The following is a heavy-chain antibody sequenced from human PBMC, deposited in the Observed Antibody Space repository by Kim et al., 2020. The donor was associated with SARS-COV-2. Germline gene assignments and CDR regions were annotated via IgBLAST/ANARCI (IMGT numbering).Heavy chain of an antibody. J-gene: IGHJ4*02. CDR1: GFTFSSYW. CDR3: ARGRGAARRNYYFDY. CDR2: IKQDGSEK. Sequence: GGSLRLSCAASGFTFSSYWMSWVRQAPGKGLEWVANIKQDGSEKYYVDSVKGRFTISRDNAKNSLYLQMNSLRAEDTAVYYCARGRGAARRNYYFDYWGQGTLVTVSS. D-gene: IGHD6-6*01. V-gene: IGHV3-7*04.